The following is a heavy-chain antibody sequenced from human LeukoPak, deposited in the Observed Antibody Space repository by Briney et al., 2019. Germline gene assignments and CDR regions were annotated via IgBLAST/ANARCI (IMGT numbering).Heavy chain of an antibody. CDR3: ARILLWFGELTHFDY. CDR1: GFTFRMSDM. Sequence: GSLRLSCAASGFTFRMSDMAWVRQPPGKGLEWIGSIYHSGSTYYYPSLESRVTISVDTSKNQFSLKLSSVTAADTAVYYCARILLWFGELTHFDYWGQGTLVTVSS. J-gene: IGHJ4*02. D-gene: IGHD3-10*01. CDR2: IYHSGST. V-gene: IGHV4-38-2*01.